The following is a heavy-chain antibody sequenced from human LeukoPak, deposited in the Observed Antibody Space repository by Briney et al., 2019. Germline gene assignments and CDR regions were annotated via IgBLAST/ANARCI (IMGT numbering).Heavy chain of an antibody. J-gene: IGHJ4*02. D-gene: IGHD5-12*01. CDR1: GGSFSGYY. Sequence: PSETLSLTCAVYGGSFSGYYWSWLRQPPGKVLEWIGEINHSGSTNYNPSPKSRVTISVDTSKNQFSLKLSSVTAADTAVYYCATADVGDGYNFDYWGQGTLVTVSS. CDR2: INHSGST. V-gene: IGHV4-34*01. CDR3: ATADVGDGYNFDY.